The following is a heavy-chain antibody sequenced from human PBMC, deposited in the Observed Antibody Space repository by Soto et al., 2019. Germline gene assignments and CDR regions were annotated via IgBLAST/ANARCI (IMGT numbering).Heavy chain of an antibody. Sequence: PSETLSLTCSVSGVTMSYGGYSWSWIRQSPGKGLEWLGYISHLETTYYNPSFKSRLSLSIDRTRNQFSLSLSSMTAAYTAVYYCATNNPAALTLDYYYGMDVWGQGTTVTVSS. D-gene: IGHD2-2*01. CDR1: GVTMSYGGYS. J-gene: IGHJ6*02. CDR3: ATNNPAALTLDYYYGMDV. CDR2: ISHLETT. V-gene: IGHV4-30-2*06.